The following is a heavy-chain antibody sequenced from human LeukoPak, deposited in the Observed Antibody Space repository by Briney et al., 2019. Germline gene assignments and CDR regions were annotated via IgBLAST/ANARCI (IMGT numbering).Heavy chain of an antibody. CDR2: IGAYNGNT. CDR1: GYTFTSNG. CDR3: ASDGYSSSWYYYFYYGMDV. V-gene: IGHV1-18*01. J-gene: IGHJ6*02. Sequence: ASVKVSFTSSGYTFTSNGINWVRKAHAQGHEWMGRIGAYNGNTNNAHTLQGRVTITTDKSTSTDYMELRSLGSGATAVYYCASDGYSSSWYYYFYYGMDVWGQGTTVTVPS. D-gene: IGHD6-13*01.